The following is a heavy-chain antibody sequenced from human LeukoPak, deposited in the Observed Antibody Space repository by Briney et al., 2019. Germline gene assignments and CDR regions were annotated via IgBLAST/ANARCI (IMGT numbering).Heavy chain of an antibody. CDR3: ARDHVVVVVAATQSYYYYYGMDV. D-gene: IGHD2-15*01. V-gene: IGHV4-4*07. CDR1: GVSISSYY. CDR2: IYTRGST. Sequence: SETRSLTCTGSGVSISSYYWSWLRQPAGKGLEWIGRIYTRGSTNYNPSLKSRVTMSVDTSKNQFSLKLSSVTAADTAVYYCARDHVVVVVAATQSYYYYYGMDVWGQGTTVTVSS. J-gene: IGHJ6*02.